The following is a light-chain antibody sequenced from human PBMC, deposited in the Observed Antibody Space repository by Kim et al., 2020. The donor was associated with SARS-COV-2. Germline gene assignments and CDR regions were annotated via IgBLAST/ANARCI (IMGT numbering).Light chain of an antibody. CDR2: DAF. J-gene: IGKJ1*01. CDR3: HQYGSFPVT. Sequence: DIVLTQSPGLLSLSPGEEATLSCRASQTFTAHYLAWYQQKPGQAPRLLIYDAFTRATGVPDRFSGGESGADFTLTISRLEPEDFAVYYCHQYGSFPVTFGQGTKVEVK. V-gene: IGKV3-20*01. CDR1: QTFTAHY.